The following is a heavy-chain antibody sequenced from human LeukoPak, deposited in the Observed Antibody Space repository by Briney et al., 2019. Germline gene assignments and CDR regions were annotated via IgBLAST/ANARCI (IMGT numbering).Heavy chain of an antibody. CDR2: IGGSGDNI. CDR3: ARGRDYYDTNPFYWHFDL. J-gene: IGHJ2*01. Sequence: GGSLRLSCAASGFTFSSYAMKWVRQAPGKGLQWVSVIGGSGDNIHYADSVKGRFTISRDNSKNTLYLQMNSLRAEDTAVYYCARGRDYYDTNPFYWHFDLWGRGTLVTVSS. CDR1: GFTFSSYA. D-gene: IGHD3-22*01. V-gene: IGHV3-23*01.